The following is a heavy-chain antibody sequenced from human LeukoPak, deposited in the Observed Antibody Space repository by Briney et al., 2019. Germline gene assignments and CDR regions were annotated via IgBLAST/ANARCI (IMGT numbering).Heavy chain of an antibody. Sequence: SVKVSCKASGGSFNNYAITWVRQAPGQGLEWMGGIIPIFGSPNYAQKFQGRVTITADKSTSTAYMELSSLRSEDTAVYYCATSRGSGWYDLAKSAKFDYWGQGTLVTVSS. V-gene: IGHV1-69*06. D-gene: IGHD6-19*01. CDR3: ATSRGSGWYDLAKSAKFDY. CDR2: IIPIFGSP. J-gene: IGHJ4*02. CDR1: GGSFNNYA.